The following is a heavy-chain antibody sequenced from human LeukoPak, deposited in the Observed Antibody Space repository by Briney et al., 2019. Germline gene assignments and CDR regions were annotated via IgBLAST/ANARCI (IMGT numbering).Heavy chain of an antibody. CDR1: GGSISSYY. Sequence: SETLSLTCTVSGGSISSYYWSWIRQPAGKGLEWIGRIYTSGSTNYNPSLKSRVTMSVDTSKNQFSLKLSSVTAADTAVYYCARQQYYYDSSGFNWFDPWGQGTLVTVSS. V-gene: IGHV4-4*07. D-gene: IGHD3-22*01. CDR3: ARQQYYYDSSGFNWFDP. CDR2: IYTSGST. J-gene: IGHJ5*02.